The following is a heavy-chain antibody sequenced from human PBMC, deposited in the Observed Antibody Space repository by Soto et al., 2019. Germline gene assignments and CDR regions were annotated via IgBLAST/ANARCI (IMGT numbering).Heavy chain of an antibody. CDR2: ISWDGGST. V-gene: IGHV3-43D*04. CDR3: AKATSATGGYYYYYGMDV. CDR1: GFTFDDYA. J-gene: IGHJ6*02. D-gene: IGHD3-16*01. Sequence: GGSLRLSCAASGFTFDDYAMHWVRQAPGKGLEWVSLISWDGGSTYYADSVKGRFTISRDNSKNSLYLQMNSLRAEDTALYYCAKATSATGGYYYYYGMDVWGQGTTVTVSS.